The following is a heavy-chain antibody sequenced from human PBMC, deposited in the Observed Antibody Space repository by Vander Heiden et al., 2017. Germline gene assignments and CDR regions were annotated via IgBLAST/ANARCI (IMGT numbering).Heavy chain of an antibody. CDR2: ISYDGSNK. V-gene: IGHV3-30*18. J-gene: IGHJ4*02. CDR1: GVTFSGYG. D-gene: IGHD6-13*01. Sequence: QVLLVESGGGVVQPGWSLRLSCAASGVTFSGYGMHGVGQAPGKGLELVAVISYDGSNKYYADSVKDRFTISRDNSKNTLYLQMNSLRAEDTAVYYCAKDLYSSSWYPIFDYWGQGTLVTVSS. CDR3: AKDLYSSSWYPIFDY.